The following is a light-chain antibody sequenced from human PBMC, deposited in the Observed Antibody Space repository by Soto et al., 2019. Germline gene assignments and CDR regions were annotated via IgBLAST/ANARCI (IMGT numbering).Light chain of an antibody. CDR2: ATS. CDR3: QESYTTPAVS. V-gene: IGKV1-39*01. J-gene: IGKJ4*01. Sequence: DIKMTQSPSSLSASLGDRVTITFRASQNIDNYLYWYQQKPGKAPKLLIYATSTLQSGVPSRFSGSGSGTEFTLTISSLQAEDFATYFCQESYTTPAVSFGGGTKVDIK. CDR1: QNIDNY.